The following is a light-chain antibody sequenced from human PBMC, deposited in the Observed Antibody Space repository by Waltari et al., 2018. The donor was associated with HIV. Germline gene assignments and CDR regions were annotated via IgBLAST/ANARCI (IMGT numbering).Light chain of an antibody. CDR3: GTWDSSLSAWV. J-gene: IGLJ3*02. V-gene: IGLV1-51*01. CDR2: DND. CDR1: SSNIGNNY. Sequence: QSVLTQPPSVSAAPGQKVTISCSGSSSNIGNNYVSWYQHLPGTAPKLLIYDNDKRPSGIPDRCAGSKSGTSATLGITGLQTGDEADYYCGTWDSSLSAWVFGGGTKLTVL.